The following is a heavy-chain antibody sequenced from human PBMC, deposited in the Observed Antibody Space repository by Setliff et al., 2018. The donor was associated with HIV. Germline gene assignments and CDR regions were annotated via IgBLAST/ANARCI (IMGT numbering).Heavy chain of an antibody. J-gene: IGHJ4*02. Sequence: GGSLRLSCVASSGFAFSDNPMNWVRQAPGKGLEWISHIRGKSDIIKYAESVMGRFTISRDNAKNSLYLEMNSLRAEDTAIYYCARDYNYIFDSWGQGVLVTVTS. CDR1: GFAFSDNP. D-gene: IGHD3-22*01. V-gene: IGHV3-48*01. CDR2: IRGKSDII. CDR3: ARDYNYIFDS.